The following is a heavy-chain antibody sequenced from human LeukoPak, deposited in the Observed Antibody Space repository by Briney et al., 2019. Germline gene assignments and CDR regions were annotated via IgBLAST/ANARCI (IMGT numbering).Heavy chain of an antibody. Sequence: GGSLRLSCAASGFTFSSYGMHWVRQPPGKGLEWVSSISSVGNFSDYADSVKGRFTISRDNAKNALFLQMSNLRADDMAVYYCARGGGGSHNFHYYMDVWGKGTTVTVSS. CDR3: ARGGGGSHNFHYYMDV. V-gene: IGHV3-21*01. CDR2: ISSVGNFS. D-gene: IGHD1-20*01. CDR1: GFTFSSYG. J-gene: IGHJ6*03.